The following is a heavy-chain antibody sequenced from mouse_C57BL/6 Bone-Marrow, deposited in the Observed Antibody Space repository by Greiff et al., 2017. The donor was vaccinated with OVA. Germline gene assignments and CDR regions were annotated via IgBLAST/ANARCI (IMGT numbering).Heavy chain of an antibody. V-gene: IGHV5-16*01. CDR3: ARDGTTERDWYFDV. Sequence: EVKLVESEGGLVQPGSSMKLSCTASGFTFSDYYMAWVRQVPEKGLEWVANINYDGSSTYYLDSLKSRFIISRDNAKNILYLQMSSLKSEETATYYCARDGTTERDWYFDVWGTGTTVTVSS. D-gene: IGHD1-1*01. CDR1: GFTFSDYY. J-gene: IGHJ1*03. CDR2: INYDGSST.